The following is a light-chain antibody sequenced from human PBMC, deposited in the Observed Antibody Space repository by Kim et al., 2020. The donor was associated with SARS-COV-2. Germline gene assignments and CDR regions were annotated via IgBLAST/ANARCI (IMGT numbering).Light chain of an antibody. CDR2: DVT. CDR1: ISDVGGYNS. CDR3: SSYTSSSTLV. V-gene: IGLV2-14*03. J-gene: IGLJ3*02. Sequence: QSALTHPASVFGSPGQSIPISCTGTISDVGGYNSVSWYQHYPGKAPKLIIYDVTRRPSGVSDRFSGSKSGNTASLAISGLQPADEADYFCSSYTSSSTLVFCGGTKVTVL.